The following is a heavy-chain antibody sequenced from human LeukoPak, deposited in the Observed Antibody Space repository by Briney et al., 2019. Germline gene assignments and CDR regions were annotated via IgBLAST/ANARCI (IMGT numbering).Heavy chain of an antibody. CDR1: GFTFSSVA. V-gene: IGHV3-23*01. Sequence: GGSLRLSCAASGFTFSSVAMNWVRQAPGKGLEWVSGISGGGGITYYADSVKGRFTISRDNSKNTLSLQMNSLRADDTALYYCAKGTAINHFNWFDPWGQGTLVTVSS. J-gene: IGHJ5*02. D-gene: IGHD2-21*02. CDR3: AKGTAINHFNWFDP. CDR2: ISGGGGIT.